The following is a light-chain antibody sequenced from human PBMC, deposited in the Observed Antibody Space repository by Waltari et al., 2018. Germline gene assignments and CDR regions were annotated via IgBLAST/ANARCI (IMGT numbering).Light chain of an antibody. Sequence: EIVLTQSPATLSLSPGERATLSCRATQNIYSYLAWYQQKPGHAPRLLIYDASNRATGIPARFSGGGSGTDFTLTISSLEPEDFAIYYCQQRSNWSFGGGTKVEIK. J-gene: IGKJ4*01. CDR3: QQRSNWS. CDR1: QNIYSY. V-gene: IGKV3-11*01. CDR2: DAS.